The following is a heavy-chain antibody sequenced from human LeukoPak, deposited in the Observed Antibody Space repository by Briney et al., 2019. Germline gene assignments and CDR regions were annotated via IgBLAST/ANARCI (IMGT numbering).Heavy chain of an antibody. J-gene: IGHJ4*02. CDR3: AREYYGSGIYYFDY. V-gene: IGHV1-46*01. CDR2: INPSGVST. D-gene: IGHD3-10*01. CDR1: GYTFSNYY. Sequence: ASVKVSCKASGYTFSNYYMHWVRQAPGQGLEWMGIINPSGVSTNYAQKFQGRVTMTRDTSTSTVYMELRSLISEDTAIYYCAREYYGSGIYYFDYWGQGTLVTVSS.